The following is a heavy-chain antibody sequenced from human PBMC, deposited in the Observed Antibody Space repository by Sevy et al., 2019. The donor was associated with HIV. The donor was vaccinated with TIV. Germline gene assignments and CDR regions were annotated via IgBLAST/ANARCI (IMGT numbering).Heavy chain of an antibody. Sequence: GSLRLSCAASGFTFSSYSMNWVRQAPGKGLEWVSSISSSSSYIYYADSVKGRFTISRDNAKNSLYLQMNSLRAEDTAVYYCASENGAYSSSWYYFDYWGQGTLVTVSS. J-gene: IGHJ4*02. V-gene: IGHV3-21*01. CDR2: ISSSSSYI. CDR1: GFTFSSYS. CDR3: ASENGAYSSSWYYFDY. D-gene: IGHD6-13*01.